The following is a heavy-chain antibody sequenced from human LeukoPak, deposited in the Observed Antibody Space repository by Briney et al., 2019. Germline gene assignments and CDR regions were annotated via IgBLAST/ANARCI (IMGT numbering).Heavy chain of an antibody. CDR3: AREGFYDSSGSSGY. Sequence: PGGSLRLSCAASGFTVSSNYMSWVRQAPGKGLEWVSVIYSGGSTYYADSVKGRFTISRDNSKNTLYLQMNSLRAEDTAVYYCAREGFYDSSGSSGYWGQGTLVTVSS. V-gene: IGHV3-66*01. CDR2: IYSGGST. CDR1: GFTVSSNY. J-gene: IGHJ4*02. D-gene: IGHD3-22*01.